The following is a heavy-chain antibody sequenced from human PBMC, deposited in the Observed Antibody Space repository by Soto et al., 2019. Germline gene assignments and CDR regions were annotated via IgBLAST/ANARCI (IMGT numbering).Heavy chain of an antibody. V-gene: IGHV4-31*03. J-gene: IGHJ6*02. CDR1: GGSITSGGHY. Sequence: SETLSLTCTVSGGSITSGGHYWSWIRQHPGKGLEWIGYIYYSGSTYYNPSLKSRVTISVDTSKKQFSLKLRSVNVADTAVYYCARDQGGITIFGVTYGMEVWGQGTTVTVSS. CDR2: IYYSGST. CDR3: ARDQGGITIFGVTYGMEV. D-gene: IGHD3-3*01.